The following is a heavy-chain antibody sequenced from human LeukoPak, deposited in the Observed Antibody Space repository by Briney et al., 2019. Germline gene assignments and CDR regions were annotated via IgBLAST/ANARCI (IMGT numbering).Heavy chain of an antibody. Sequence: SETLSLTCTVSGGSISSSSYYWGWIRQPPGKGLEWIGSIYYSGSTYYNPSLKSRVTISVDTSKNQFSLKLSSVTAADTAVYYCARDRITDFWSGYYTNYFDYWGQGTLVTVSS. CDR3: ARDRITDFWSGYYTNYFDY. CDR1: GGSISSSSYY. D-gene: IGHD3-3*01. CDR2: IYYSGST. V-gene: IGHV4-39*02. J-gene: IGHJ4*02.